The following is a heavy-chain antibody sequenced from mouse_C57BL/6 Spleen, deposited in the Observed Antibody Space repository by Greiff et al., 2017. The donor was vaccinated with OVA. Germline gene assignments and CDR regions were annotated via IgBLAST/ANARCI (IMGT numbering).Heavy chain of an antibody. CDR1: GFTFSDYG. J-gene: IGHJ4*01. Sequence: EVKVEESGGGLVKPGGSLKLSCAASGFTFSDYGMHWVRQAPEKGLEWVAYISSGSSTIYYADTVKGRFTISRDNAKNTLFLQMTSLRSEDTAMYYCARRDYDDYAMDYWGQGTSVTVSS. CDR3: ARRDYDDYAMDY. CDR2: ISSGSSTI. D-gene: IGHD2-4*01. V-gene: IGHV5-17*01.